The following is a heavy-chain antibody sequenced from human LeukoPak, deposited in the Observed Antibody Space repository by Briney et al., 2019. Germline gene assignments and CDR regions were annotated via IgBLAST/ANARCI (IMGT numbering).Heavy chain of an antibody. CDR1: GFTFSSYA. CDR2: ISGSGGST. D-gene: IGHD2-2*01. CDR3: AKAVIVVVPAATVCYFDY. Sequence: GGSLRLSCAASGFTFSSYAMSWVRQAPGKGLEWVSAISGSGGSTYYADSVKGRFTISRDNSKNALYLQMNSLRAEDTAVYYCAKAVIVVVPAATVCYFDYWGQGTLVTVSS. V-gene: IGHV3-23*01. J-gene: IGHJ4*02.